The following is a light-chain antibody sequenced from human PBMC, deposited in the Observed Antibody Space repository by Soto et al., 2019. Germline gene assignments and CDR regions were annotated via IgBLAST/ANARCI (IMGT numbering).Light chain of an antibody. J-gene: IGKJ5*01. CDR1: QSVSSSY. CDR3: QQRSNWPLT. CDR2: DAS. Sequence: EFVLTQSPCTLSLSPGERATLSCRASQSVSSSYLAWYQQKPGQAPRLLIYDASNRATGIPARFSGSGSGTDFTLTISSLEPEDFAVYYCQQRSNWPLTFGQRTRLEIK. V-gene: IGKV3D-20*02.